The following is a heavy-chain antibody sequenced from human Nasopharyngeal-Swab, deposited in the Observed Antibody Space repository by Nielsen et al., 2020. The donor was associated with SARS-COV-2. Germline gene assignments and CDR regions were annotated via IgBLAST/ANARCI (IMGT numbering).Heavy chain of an antibody. CDR1: GDSIRSTTFY. Sequence: SETLSLTCTVSGDSIRSTTFYWGWIRRPPGKGLEWIGSIHNSGTPYYIPSLKSRVTISVDTSKNQFSLKMRSVTAADTAVYYCASGPFGPGDSYYYYGLDVWGQGTTVTVSS. J-gene: IGHJ6*02. CDR2: IHNSGTP. V-gene: IGHV4-39*07. D-gene: IGHD3/OR15-3a*01. CDR3: ASGPFGPGDSYYYYGLDV.